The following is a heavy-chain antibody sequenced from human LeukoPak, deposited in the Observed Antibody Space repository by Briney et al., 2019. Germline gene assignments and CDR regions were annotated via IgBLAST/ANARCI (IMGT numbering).Heavy chain of an antibody. CDR1: GYTFTSYG. J-gene: IGHJ6*02. CDR3: ARRSSVAGPTMDV. D-gene: IGHD6-19*01. V-gene: IGHV1-18*01. Sequence: ASVKVSCTASGYTFTSYGISRVRQAPGQGLEWMGWISAYNGNTNYAQKLQGRVTMTTDTSTSTAYMELRSLRSDDTAVYYCARRSSVAGPTMDVWGQGTRSPSP. CDR2: ISAYNGNT.